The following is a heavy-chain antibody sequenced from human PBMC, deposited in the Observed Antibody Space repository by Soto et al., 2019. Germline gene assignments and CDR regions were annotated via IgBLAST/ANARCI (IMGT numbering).Heavy chain of an antibody. CDR1: GGSTSSYY. V-gene: IGHV4-59*08. CDR2: IYYSGST. D-gene: IGHD3-22*01. CDR3: ARQTYYYDSSGYQAMDY. Sequence: SETLSLTCTVSGGSTSSYYWSWIRQPPGKGLEWIGYIYYSGSTNYNPSLKSRVTISVDTSKNQFSLKLSSVTAADTAVYYCARQTYYYDSSGYQAMDYWGQGTLVTVSS. J-gene: IGHJ4*02.